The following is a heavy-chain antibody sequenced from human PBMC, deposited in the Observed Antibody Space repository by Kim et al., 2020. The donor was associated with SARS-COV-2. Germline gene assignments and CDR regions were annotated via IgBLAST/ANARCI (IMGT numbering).Heavy chain of an antibody. D-gene: IGHD3-10*01. CDR2: ISAYNGNT. CDR1: GYTFTSYG. J-gene: IGHJ6*02. Sequence: ASVKVSCKASGYTFTSYGISWVRQVPGQGLEWMGWISAYNGNTNYAQKLQGRVTMTTDTSTSTAYMELRSLRSDDTAVYYCARDMGERRGIISHYYGMDVWGQGTTVTVSS. V-gene: IGHV1-18*01. CDR3: ARDMGERRGIISHYYGMDV.